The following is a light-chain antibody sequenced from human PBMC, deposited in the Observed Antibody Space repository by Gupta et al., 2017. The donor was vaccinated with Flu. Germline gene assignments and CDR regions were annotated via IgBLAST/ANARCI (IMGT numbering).Light chain of an antibody. V-gene: IGLV3-21*02. Sequence: SYVLTQPPSVSVAPGQTATITCGGENIGGRLVHWYQQKAGQAPLLVVSEKDDRPPGNPERLSGSTSGDTDTLTISRVETGEEADYYCQLWEQGRDSWVFGGGTKLTVL. CDR2: EKD. CDR1: NIGGRL. CDR3: QLWEQGRDSWV. J-gene: IGLJ3*02.